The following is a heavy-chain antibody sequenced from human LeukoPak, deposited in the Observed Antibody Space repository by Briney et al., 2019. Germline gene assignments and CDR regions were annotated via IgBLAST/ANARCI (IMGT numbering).Heavy chain of an antibody. D-gene: IGHD3-22*01. Sequence: SETLSLTCAVYGGSFSGYYWSWSRQPPGKVLEWIGEINHSGSTNYNPSLKSRVTISVDTSKNQFSLKLSSVTAADTAVYYCARSPMIVVYYYYMDVWGKGTTVTISS. CDR2: INHSGST. J-gene: IGHJ6*03. CDR3: ARSPMIVVYYYYMDV. V-gene: IGHV4-34*01. CDR1: GGSFSGYY.